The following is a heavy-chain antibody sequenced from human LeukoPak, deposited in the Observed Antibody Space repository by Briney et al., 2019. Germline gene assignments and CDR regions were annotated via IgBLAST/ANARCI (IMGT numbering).Heavy chain of an antibody. J-gene: IGHJ4*02. Sequence: GRSLRLSCAASGXTFSIYGMHWVRQAPGKGLEWVAVIWNDGSNKYYADSVKGRFTISRDNSKNTLYLQMNSLRAEDTAVYSCARASGPFDYWGQGTLVTVSS. CDR1: GXTFSIYG. V-gene: IGHV3-33*01. CDR2: IWNDGSNK. CDR3: ARASGPFDY. D-gene: IGHD3-10*01.